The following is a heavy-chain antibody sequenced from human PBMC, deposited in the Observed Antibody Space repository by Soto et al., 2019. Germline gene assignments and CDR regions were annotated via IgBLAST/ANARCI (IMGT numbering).Heavy chain of an antibody. D-gene: IGHD6-19*01. Sequence: QVLLVQSGAEVKKPGASVQVSCKASGYTFSTYAVHWVRLAPGQLLEWMGWINAGNGDASYSQKLKGRVTITRDTSAGTAYKELSSLTSEDTAAYYWARGVSSGRFHYNGMDVWGQGTTVTVS. CDR1: GYTFSTYA. CDR2: INAGNGDA. V-gene: IGHV1-3*01. CDR3: ARGVSSGRFHYNGMDV. J-gene: IGHJ6*02.